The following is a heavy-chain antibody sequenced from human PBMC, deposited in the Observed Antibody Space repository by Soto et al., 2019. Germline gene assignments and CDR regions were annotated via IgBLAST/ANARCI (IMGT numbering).Heavy chain of an antibody. V-gene: IGHV1-69*02. CDR1: GGTFSSYT. CDR3: ASSSPTGGNAPYFFDY. Sequence: GASVKVSCKASGGTFSSYTISWVRQAPGQGLEWMGRIIPILGIANYAQKFQGRVTITADKSTSTAYMELSSLRSEDTAVYYCASSSPTGGNAPYFFDYWGQGTLVTVSS. J-gene: IGHJ4*02. D-gene: IGHD2-8*02. CDR2: IIPILGIA.